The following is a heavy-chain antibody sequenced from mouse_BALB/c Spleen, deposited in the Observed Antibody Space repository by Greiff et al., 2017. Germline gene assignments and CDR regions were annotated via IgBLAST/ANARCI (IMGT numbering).Heavy chain of an antibody. CDR3: ARRGDMTHAMDY. Sequence: QVQLQQSGAELARPGASVKLSCKASGYTFTSYWMQWVKQRPGQGLEWIGAIYPGDGDTRYTQKFKGKATLTADKSSSTAYMQLSSLASEDSAVYYCARRGDMTHAMDYWGQGTSVTVSS. D-gene: IGHD2-3*01. CDR2: IYPGDGDT. CDR1: GYTFTSYW. V-gene: IGHV1-87*01. J-gene: IGHJ4*01.